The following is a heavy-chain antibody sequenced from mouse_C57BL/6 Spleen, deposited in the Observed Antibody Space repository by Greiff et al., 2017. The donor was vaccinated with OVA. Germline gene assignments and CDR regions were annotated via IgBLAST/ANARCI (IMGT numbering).Heavy chain of an antibody. D-gene: IGHD1-1*01. CDR1: GYTFTSYW. J-gene: IGHJ1*03. CDR3: ARWDYYGSSYVQYFDV. Sequence: VQLQQPGAELVKPGASVKLSCKASGYTFTSYWMQWVKQRPGQGLEWIGEIDPSDSYTNYNQKFKGKATLTVDTSSSTAYMQLSSLTSEDSAVYYCARWDYYGSSYVQYFDVWGTGTTVTVSS. CDR2: IDPSDSYT. V-gene: IGHV1-50*01.